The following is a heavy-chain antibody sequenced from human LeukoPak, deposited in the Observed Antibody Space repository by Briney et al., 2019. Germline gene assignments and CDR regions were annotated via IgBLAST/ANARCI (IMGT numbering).Heavy chain of an antibody. Sequence: ASVKVSCKTSGYTFTGYYLHWVRQAPGQGLECLGWININTGGTNCAQKFQGRVTMTRDTSISTAYMELSRLRSDDTAVYYCARGTTVLDYWGQGTLVTVSS. J-gene: IGHJ4*02. V-gene: IGHV1-2*02. CDR1: GYTFTGYY. CDR2: ININTGGT. D-gene: IGHD4-17*01. CDR3: ARGTTVLDY.